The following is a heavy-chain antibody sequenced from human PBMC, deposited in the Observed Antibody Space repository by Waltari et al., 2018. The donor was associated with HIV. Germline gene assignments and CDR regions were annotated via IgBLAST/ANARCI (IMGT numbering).Heavy chain of an antibody. V-gene: IGHV1-8*01. D-gene: IGHD6-19*01. J-gene: IGHJ4*02. CDR1: GYTFTSYD. CDR3: ARKGGIGSGWYAFDH. CDR2: MNPNRGNT. Sequence: QVQLVQSGAEVKKPGASVKVSCKASGYTFTSYDINWVRQASGQGPEWMGWMNPNRGNTGYAQKCQGRVTMTRNTSRSTAYRELSSLKSEDTAVYYCARKGGIGSGWYAFDHWGQGTLVAVSS.